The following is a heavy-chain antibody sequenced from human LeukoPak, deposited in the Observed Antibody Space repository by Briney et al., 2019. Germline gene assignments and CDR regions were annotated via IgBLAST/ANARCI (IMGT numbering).Heavy chain of an antibody. Sequence: SETLSLTCTVSGGSISSGSYYWGWIRQPPGKGLEWIGSIYYSGYTYYNPSLKSRVTISVGTSKNQFSLNLRSVTAADTAIYSCARETVSGDYYHYMDVWGKGTTVTVSS. CDR1: GGSISSGSYY. J-gene: IGHJ6*03. D-gene: IGHD1-26*01. V-gene: IGHV4-39*07. CDR3: ARETVSGDYYHYMDV. CDR2: IYYSGYT.